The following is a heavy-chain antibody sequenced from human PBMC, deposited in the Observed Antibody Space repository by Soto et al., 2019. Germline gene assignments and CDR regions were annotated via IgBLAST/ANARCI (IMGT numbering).Heavy chain of an antibody. CDR2: IKQDGSEK. J-gene: IGHJ4*02. Sequence: GGSLRLSCAASGFTFSSYWMSWVRQAPGKGLEWVANIKQDGSEKDYVDSVKGRFTISRDNAKNSLYLQMNSLRAEDTAVYYCARGLFNSHFDYWGQGTLVTVSS. CDR1: GFTFSSYW. CDR3: ARGLFNSHFDY. V-gene: IGHV3-7*01.